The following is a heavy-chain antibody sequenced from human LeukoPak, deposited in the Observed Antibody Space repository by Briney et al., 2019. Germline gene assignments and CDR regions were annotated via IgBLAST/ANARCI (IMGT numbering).Heavy chain of an antibody. CDR1: GFTFSSYA. J-gene: IGHJ6*03. CDR3: SRGDYKYIDV. V-gene: IGHV3-30*01. Sequence: QTGGSLRLSCAASGFTFSSYAMHWVRQTPGKGLDWVAVTSFDGKNQYYADSVKGRFTISRDNSKNTLYLHMDSLRGDDTAVYYCSRGDYKYIDVWGKGSTVTVSS. CDR2: TSFDGKNQ.